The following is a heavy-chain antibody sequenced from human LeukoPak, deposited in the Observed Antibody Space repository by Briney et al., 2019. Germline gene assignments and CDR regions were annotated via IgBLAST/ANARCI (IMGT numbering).Heavy chain of an antibody. CDR1: GCSFTSYW. V-gene: IGHV5-51*01. D-gene: IGHD3-22*01. J-gene: IGHJ4*02. Sequence: GESLKISWKGSGCSFTSYWMGLVRQMPGKGLEGMGIIYPGDSDTRYSPSFPGQVTISADKSISTAYLQWSSLKASDTAMYYCARRLVYYDSSGYDYWGQGTLVTVSS. CDR2: IYPGDSDT. CDR3: ARRLVYYDSSGYDY.